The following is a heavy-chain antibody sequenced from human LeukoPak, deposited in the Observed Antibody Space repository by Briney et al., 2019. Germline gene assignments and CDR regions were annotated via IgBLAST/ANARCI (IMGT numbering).Heavy chain of an antibody. J-gene: IGHJ4*02. CDR3: ARERPYYDSSGYLYYFDY. V-gene: IGHV4-30-2*01. CDR1: DASISSGGYY. CDR2: IYHSGST. D-gene: IGHD3-22*01. Sequence: PSETLSLTCTVSDASISSGGYYWTWIRQPQGKGLEWIGYIYHSGSTYYNPSLKSRVTISIDRSKNQFSLKLSSVTAADTAVYYCARERPYYDSSGYLYYFDYWGQGTLVTVSS.